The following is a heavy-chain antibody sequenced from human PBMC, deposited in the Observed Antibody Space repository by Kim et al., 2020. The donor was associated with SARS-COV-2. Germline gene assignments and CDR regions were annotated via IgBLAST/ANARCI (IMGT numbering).Heavy chain of an antibody. Sequence: GESLKISCKGSGYSFTSYWISWVRQMPGKGLEWMGRIDPSDSYTNYSPSFQGHVTISADKSISTAYLQWSSLKASDTAMYYCARLYCGGDCSLYYFDYWGQGTLVTVSS. J-gene: IGHJ4*02. V-gene: IGHV5-10-1*01. D-gene: IGHD2-21*02. CDR3: ARLYCGGDCSLYYFDY. CDR2: IDPSDSYT. CDR1: GYSFTSYW.